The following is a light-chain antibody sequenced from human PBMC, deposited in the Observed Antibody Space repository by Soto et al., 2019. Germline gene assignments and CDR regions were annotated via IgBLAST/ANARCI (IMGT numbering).Light chain of an antibody. J-gene: IGKJ1*01. V-gene: IGKV3-20*01. CDR3: QQYGSSPRT. Sequence: DIVLTQSPGTLSLSPGERATLSCRASQTVSSSSLAWYQQKPGQAPRLLIFGASTRAAGFPDRFSGSGSGTDFTLTISRLEPEDFEVYYCQQYGSSPRTLAHGTNVDIK. CDR1: QTVSSSS. CDR2: GAS.